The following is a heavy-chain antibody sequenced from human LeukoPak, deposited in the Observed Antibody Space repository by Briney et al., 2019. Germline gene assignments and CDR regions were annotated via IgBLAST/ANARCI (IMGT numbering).Heavy chain of an antibody. CDR2: IYTSGST. Sequence: SQTLSLTCTVSGGSISSGNYYWSWIRQPAGKELEWIGRIYTSGSTNYNPSLKSRVTISGDTSKNRFSLKLSSVTAADTAFYYCARVGNSGTYQFDYWGQGTLVTVSS. D-gene: IGHD1-26*01. V-gene: IGHV4-61*02. J-gene: IGHJ4*02. CDR3: ARVGNSGTYQFDY. CDR1: GGSISSGNYY.